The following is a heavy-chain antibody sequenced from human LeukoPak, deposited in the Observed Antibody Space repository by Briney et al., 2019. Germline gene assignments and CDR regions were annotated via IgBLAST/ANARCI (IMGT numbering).Heavy chain of an antibody. CDR3: ARDYDYVWGRHIGVTDV. D-gene: IGHD3-16*01. J-gene: IGHJ6*02. CDR1: GFTFSSYW. Sequence: GGSLRLSCAASGFTFSSYWMSWVRQAPGKGLEWVANIKQDGSEKYYVDSVKGRFTISRDNAKNSLYLQMNSLRAEDTAVYYCARDYDYVWGRHIGVTDVWGQGTTVTVSS. V-gene: IGHV3-7*01. CDR2: IKQDGSEK.